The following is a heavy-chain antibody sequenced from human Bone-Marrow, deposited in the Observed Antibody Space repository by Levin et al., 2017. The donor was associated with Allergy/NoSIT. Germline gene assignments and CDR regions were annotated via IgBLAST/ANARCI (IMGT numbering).Heavy chain of an antibody. CDR1: GGTFRNYV. V-gene: IGHV1-69*13. CDR3: ARTDEGAAAIRY. D-gene: IGHD2-2*02. CDR2: IIPTSGTANNAQA. J-gene: IGHJ4*02. Sequence: SVKVSCKASGGTFRNYVISWVRQAPGQGLEWMGGIIPTSGTANNAQANYAQNFQGRLTITADGSTRTVYVELTSLTSEDTAVYFCARTDEGAAAIRYWGQGTQVTVSS.